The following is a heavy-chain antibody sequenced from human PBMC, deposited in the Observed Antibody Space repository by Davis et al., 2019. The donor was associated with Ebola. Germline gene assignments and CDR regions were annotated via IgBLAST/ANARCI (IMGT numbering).Heavy chain of an antibody. CDR2: IDGSGGSI. J-gene: IGHJ4*02. CDR3: AREMTHCGGDCHDY. V-gene: IGHV3-48*03. D-gene: IGHD2-21*01. CDR1: GFTFSSYE. Sequence: GESLKISCAASGFTFSSYEMNWVRQAPGKGLEWISYIDGSGGSIYYADSVKGRFTTSRDNAKNSLYLQMNSLRAEDTAVYYCAREMTHCGGDCHDYWGQGTPVTVSS.